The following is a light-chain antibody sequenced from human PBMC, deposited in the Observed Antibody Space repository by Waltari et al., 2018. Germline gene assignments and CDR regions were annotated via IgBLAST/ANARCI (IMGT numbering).Light chain of an antibody. CDR1: SSDVGSYNF. J-gene: IGLJ2*01. CDR3: CSFASRIGV. CDR2: VVT. Sequence: QSALTQPASVSGSPGQSITISCTGTSSDVGSYNFVSWYQQHPGKAPKLIISVVTKRPAGVSNRFSGSKSGNTSSLTISGLQADDEADYYCCSFASRIGVFGGGTKVTVL. V-gene: IGLV2-23*02.